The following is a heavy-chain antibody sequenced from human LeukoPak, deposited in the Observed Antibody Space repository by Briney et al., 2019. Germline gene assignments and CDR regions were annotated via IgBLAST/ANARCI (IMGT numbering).Heavy chain of an antibody. J-gene: IGHJ3*02. CDR2: ISTSNNYI. CDR3: ATAGLGVFQTRWYHPINAFDI. CDR1: GFTFSSYN. D-gene: IGHD4-23*01. V-gene: IGHV3-21*01. Sequence: GGSLRLSCVVSGFTFSSYNMNWVRQAPGKGLEWVSSISTSNNYIYYADSVTGRFTISRDNAKNSLYLQMSSLRAEDTAVYYCATAGLGVFQTRWYHPINAFDIWGQGTMVTVSS.